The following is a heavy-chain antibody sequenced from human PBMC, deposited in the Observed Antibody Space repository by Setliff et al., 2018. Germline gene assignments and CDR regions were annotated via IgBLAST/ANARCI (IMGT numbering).Heavy chain of an antibody. V-gene: IGHV3-23*01. CDR3: VRDLHWGFDY. Sequence: LRLSCAASGFTFGDFAMTWVRQAPGKGLEWVSGIGGRGISTYYADSVKGRFIISRDNVKNSLFLQMSSLRAEDTAVYYCVRDLHWGFDYWGLGTLVTVSS. D-gene: IGHD7-27*01. CDR1: GFTFGDFA. CDR2: IGGRGIST. J-gene: IGHJ4*02.